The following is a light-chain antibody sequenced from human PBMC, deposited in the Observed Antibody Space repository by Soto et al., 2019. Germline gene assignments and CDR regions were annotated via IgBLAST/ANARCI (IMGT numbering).Light chain of an antibody. V-gene: IGKV2-30*01. Sequence: VMTQSPLSLPVTLGQPASISCRSSQSLVYSDGNTYFSWFQQRPGQSPRRLIYMVSNRDSGVPDRFSGSGSGTDFTLKISRVEAEDVGVYYCMQATHLPWTFGQGTKVDIK. CDR2: MVS. CDR1: QSLVYSDGNTY. J-gene: IGKJ1*01. CDR3: MQATHLPWT.